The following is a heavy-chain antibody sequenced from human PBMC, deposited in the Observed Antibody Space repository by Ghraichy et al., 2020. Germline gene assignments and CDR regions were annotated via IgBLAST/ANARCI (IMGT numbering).Heavy chain of an antibody. CDR3: ARDGSYGDSDTRFDC. CDR2: IRQDGSEK. CDR1: GFTFTNYW. Sequence: GESLNISCATSGFTFTNYWMNWVRQAPGKGLEWVANIRQDGSEKYYVDSVKGRFTISRDNAKNSLYLQMNSLRAEDTAVYYCARDGSYGDSDTRFDCWGQGTLVTVSS. D-gene: IGHD4-17*01. V-gene: IGHV3-7*01. J-gene: IGHJ4*02.